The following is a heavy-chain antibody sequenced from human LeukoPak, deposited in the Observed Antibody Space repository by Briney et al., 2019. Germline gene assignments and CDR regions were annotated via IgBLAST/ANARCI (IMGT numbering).Heavy chain of an antibody. Sequence: ASVKVSCKASGYTFTSYYMHWVRQAPGQGLEWMGIINPSGGSTSYAQKFQGRVTMTRDTSTSTVYMELSSLRSEDTAVYYCARDLGRYFEWYNWFDPWGQGTLVTVSS. J-gene: IGHJ5*02. CDR3: ARDLGRYFEWYNWFDP. CDR1: GYTFTSYY. CDR2: INPSGGST. V-gene: IGHV1-46*01. D-gene: IGHD3-9*01.